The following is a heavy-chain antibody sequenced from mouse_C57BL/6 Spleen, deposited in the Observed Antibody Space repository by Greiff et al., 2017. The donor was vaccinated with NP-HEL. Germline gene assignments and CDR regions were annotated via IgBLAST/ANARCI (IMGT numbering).Heavy chain of an antibody. CDR1: GYSFTGYY. D-gene: IGHD1-1*01. V-gene: IGHV1-42*01. Sequence: EVQLQQSGPELVKPGASVKISCKASGYSFTGYYMNWVKQSPEKSLEWIGEINPSTGGTTYNQKFKAKATLTVDKSSSTAYMQLKSLTSEDSAVYYCARSGSSSYGSSPWFAYWGQGTLVTVSA. CDR2: INPSTGGT. J-gene: IGHJ3*01. CDR3: ARSGSSSYGSSPWFAY.